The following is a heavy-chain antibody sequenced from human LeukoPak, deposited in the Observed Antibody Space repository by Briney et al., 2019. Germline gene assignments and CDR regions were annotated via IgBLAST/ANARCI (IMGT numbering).Heavy chain of an antibody. CDR2: IYHSEST. Sequence: SETLSLTCIVSAYSISSGYYWGWIRQPPGEGLEWIGSIYHSESTYYNPPLKSRVTISIDTSKNQFSLKLSSVTAADTAIYFCARGKSRGSHIDYWGQGTLVTVSS. V-gene: IGHV4-38-2*02. D-gene: IGHD1-26*01. CDR3: ARGKSRGSHIDY. CDR1: AYSISSGYY. J-gene: IGHJ4*02.